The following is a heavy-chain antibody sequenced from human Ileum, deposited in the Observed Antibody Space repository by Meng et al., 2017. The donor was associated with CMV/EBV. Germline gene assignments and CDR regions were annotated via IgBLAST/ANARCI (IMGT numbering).Heavy chain of an antibody. Sequence: GESLKISCAASGFTFSGSAMHWVRQASGKGLEWVGRIRSKANSYATAYAASVKGRFTISRDDSKNTAYLQMNSLKTEDTAVYYCTTLGYCSSTSCYTPDYWGQGTLVTVSS. V-gene: IGHV3-73*01. CDR1: GFTFSGSA. D-gene: IGHD2-2*02. J-gene: IGHJ4*02. CDR2: IRSKANSYAT. CDR3: TTLGYCSSTSCYTPDY.